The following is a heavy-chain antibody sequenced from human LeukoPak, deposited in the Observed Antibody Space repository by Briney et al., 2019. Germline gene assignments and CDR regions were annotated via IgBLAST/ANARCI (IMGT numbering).Heavy chain of an antibody. D-gene: IGHD3-22*01. V-gene: IGHV4-59*01. CDR1: GGSISGYF. CDR2: IYYSGNT. J-gene: IGHJ4*02. Sequence: PSETLSLTCTVSGGSISGYFWTWIRQAPGKGLEWIGHIYYSGNTNYDPSLKNRVSISVDTFKNQISLKLTSVTSADTAKYYCARVRDYYYDNCGYYDYWGQGTLVTVSS. CDR3: ARVRDYYYDNCGYYDY.